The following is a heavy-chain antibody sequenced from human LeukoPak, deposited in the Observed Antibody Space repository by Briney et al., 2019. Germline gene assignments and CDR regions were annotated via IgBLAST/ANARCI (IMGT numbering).Heavy chain of an antibody. J-gene: IGHJ5*02. Sequence: GASVKVSCKASGYTFTSYAISWVRQAPGQGLEWMGGIIPIFGTANYAQKFQGRVTITADESTSTAYMELSSLRSEDTAVYYCARPRGGFGVVSTQNWFDPWGQGTLVTVSS. D-gene: IGHD3-3*01. CDR1: GYTFTSYA. V-gene: IGHV1-69*13. CDR2: IIPIFGTA. CDR3: ARPRGGFGVVSTQNWFDP.